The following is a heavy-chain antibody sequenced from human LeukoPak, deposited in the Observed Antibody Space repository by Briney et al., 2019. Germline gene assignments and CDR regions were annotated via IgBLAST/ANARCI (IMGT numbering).Heavy chain of an antibody. J-gene: IGHJ4*02. CDR3: ARHTTSGWYQVVY. Sequence: PSEALSHTCTISGGSISNYFWSWIRQPPGKGLEWIGYISYSGSTNNHNPSLKSRVTISVDTSKNQFSLKLSSVTAADTAVYYCARHTTSGWYQVVYWGQGTLVTVSS. CDR2: ISYSGSTN. CDR1: GGSISNYF. D-gene: IGHD6-19*01. V-gene: IGHV4-59*01.